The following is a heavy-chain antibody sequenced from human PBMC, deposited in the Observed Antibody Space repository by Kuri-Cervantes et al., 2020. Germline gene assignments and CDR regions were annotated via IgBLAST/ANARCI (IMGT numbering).Heavy chain of an antibody. V-gene: IGHV4-34*01. CDR2: INHSGST. J-gene: IGHJ4*02. Sequence: ESLKISCAASGFTVSSNYMSWVRQPPGKGLEWIGEINHSGSTNYNPSLKSRVTISVDTSKNQFSLKLSSVTAADTAVYYCARVGDFIAVAGTRGPNDYWGQGTLVTVSS. CDR3: ARVGDFIAVAGTRGPNDY. D-gene: IGHD6-19*01. CDR1: GFTVSSNY.